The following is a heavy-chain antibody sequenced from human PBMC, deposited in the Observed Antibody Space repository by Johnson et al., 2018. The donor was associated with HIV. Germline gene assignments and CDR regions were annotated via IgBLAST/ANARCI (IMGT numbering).Heavy chain of an antibody. CDR1: GLTFDDYG. CDR2: INWNGGST. Sequence: VHLVESGGGVVQPGGSLRLSCAAPGLTFDDYGMSWVRQAPGKGLEWVSGINWNGGSTGYADSVKGRFTISRDNAKNSLYLQMNSLRAEDTALYYCARDWAAVGRVGGMDAFDIWGQGTMVTVSS. CDR3: ARDWAAVGRVGGMDAFDI. J-gene: IGHJ3*02. V-gene: IGHV3-20*04. D-gene: IGHD6-13*01.